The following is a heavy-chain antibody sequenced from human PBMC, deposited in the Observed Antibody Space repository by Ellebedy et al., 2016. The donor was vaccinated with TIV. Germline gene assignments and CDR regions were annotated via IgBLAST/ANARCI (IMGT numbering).Heavy chain of an antibody. CDR2: ISSSGSTI. CDR3: ARVMATMRGDAFDI. D-gene: IGHD5-24*01. CDR1: GFTFSDYY. J-gene: IGHJ3*02. V-gene: IGHV3-11*01. Sequence: GESLKISXAASGFTFSDYYMSWIRQAPGKGLEWVSYISSSGSTIYYADSVKGRFTISRDNAKNSLYLQMNSLRAEDTAVYYCARVMATMRGDAFDIWGQGTMVTVSS.